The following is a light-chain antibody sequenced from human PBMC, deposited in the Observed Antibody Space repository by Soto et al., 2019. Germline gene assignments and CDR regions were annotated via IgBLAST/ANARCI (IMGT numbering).Light chain of an antibody. CDR1: QSVGSS. V-gene: IGKV3-11*01. J-gene: IGKJ5*01. Sequence: EIVLTQSPATLSLSQGERATLSCWASQSVGSSLAWFQQKPGQAPRLLIYDTSNGATGVPARFSGSGSGTDFTITISSLEPEDFAVYFCQQRSSGITFGQGKRLEIK. CDR3: QQRSSGIT. CDR2: DTS.